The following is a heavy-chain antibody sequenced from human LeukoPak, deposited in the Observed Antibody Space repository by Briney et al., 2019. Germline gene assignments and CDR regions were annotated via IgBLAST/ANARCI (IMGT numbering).Heavy chain of an antibody. D-gene: IGHD2-2*01. J-gene: IGHJ6*03. V-gene: IGHV4-39*07. Sequence: SETLSLTCTVSGGSISSSSYYWGWIRQPPGKGLEWIGSIYYSGSTYYNPSLKSRVTISVDTSKKQLSLKLSSVTAADTAVYYCARDLYCGSTSCFKRVHYYFYMDVWGKGTTVTVSS. CDR2: IYYSGST. CDR3: ARDLYCGSTSCFKRVHYYFYMDV. CDR1: GGSISSSSYY.